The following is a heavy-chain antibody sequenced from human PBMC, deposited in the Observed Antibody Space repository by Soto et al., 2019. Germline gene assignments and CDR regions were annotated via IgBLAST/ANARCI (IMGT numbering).Heavy chain of an antibody. Sequence: PGGSLRLSCAASGFTFSSYAMSWVRQAPGKGLEWVSDISGSGGSIYYADSVKGRFTISRDNAKNTLYLQMNSLRAEDTAVYYCRRVPGASSAFDIWGQGTMVTVSS. J-gene: IGHJ3*02. CDR3: RRVPGASSAFDI. CDR2: ISGSGGSI. CDR1: GFTFSSYA. V-gene: IGHV3-23*01. D-gene: IGHD2-2*01.